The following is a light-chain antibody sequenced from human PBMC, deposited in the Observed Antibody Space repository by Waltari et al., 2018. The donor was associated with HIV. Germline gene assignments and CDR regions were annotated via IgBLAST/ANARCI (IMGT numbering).Light chain of an antibody. V-gene: IGKV1-5*03. Sequence: DIQVTQSPFTLSASVGDRVTITCRASQSIGNWLAWYPQKPGRAPKVLIYKASSLQSGVPSRFSGRGSETEFTLTISSLQPDDFATYYCQQISSASRTFGGGTKVEIK. CDR2: KAS. CDR1: QSIGNW. CDR3: QQISSASRT. J-gene: IGKJ4*01.